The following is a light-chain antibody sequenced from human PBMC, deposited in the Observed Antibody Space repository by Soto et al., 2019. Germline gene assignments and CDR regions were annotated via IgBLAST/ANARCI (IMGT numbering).Light chain of an antibody. J-gene: IGKJ1*01. Sequence: EIVLTQSPGTLSLSPGERATLSCRASQRVSSSYLAWYQQKPGQAPRLLIYGASSRATGIPDRFSGSGSGKDFTLTISRLEPEDFAVYYCQQYGSSPTRTFGQGTKVDIK. V-gene: IGKV3-20*01. CDR3: QQYGSSPTRT. CDR2: GAS. CDR1: QRVSSSY.